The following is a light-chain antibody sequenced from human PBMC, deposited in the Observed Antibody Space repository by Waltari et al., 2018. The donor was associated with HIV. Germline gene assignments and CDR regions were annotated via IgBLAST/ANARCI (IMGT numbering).Light chain of an antibody. CDR1: ALPKQY. Sequence: SYELTQPPSVSVSPGQTARLTCSGDALPKQYAYWYQQTPGQAPVLVIYKDSERPSGIPERFSGSSSGTTVTLTISGVQAEDEADYYCQSADSSGTYVVFGGGTKLTVL. CDR3: QSADSSGTYVV. V-gene: IGLV3-25*03. CDR2: KDS. J-gene: IGLJ2*01.